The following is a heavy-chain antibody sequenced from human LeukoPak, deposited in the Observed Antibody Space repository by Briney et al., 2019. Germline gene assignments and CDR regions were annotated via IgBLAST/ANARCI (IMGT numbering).Heavy chain of an antibody. CDR1: GITLMSYT. Sequence: GGSLRLSCSASGITLMSYTVHWVRRAPGKGLEWLTLVLDDTDFAYCADSLRGRFIISRDTSKNVVYLQMNSLRPEDTAIYYCASEPGLNRGPVYAMDVWGQGTTVTVSS. CDR2: VLDDTDFA. CDR3: ASEPGLNRGPVYAMDV. V-gene: IGHV3-30-3*01. J-gene: IGHJ6*02. D-gene: IGHD1-14*01.